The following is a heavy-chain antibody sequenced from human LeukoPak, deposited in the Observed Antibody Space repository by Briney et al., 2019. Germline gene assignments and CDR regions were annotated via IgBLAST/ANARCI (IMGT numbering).Heavy chain of an antibody. V-gene: IGHV1-8*01. Sequence: ASVKVSCKASGYTFTSYDINWVRQATGQGLEWMGWMNPSSGNTGYAQKFQGRVTMTRNTSISTAYMELSSLRSEDTAVYYCARGPLWLRYFQHWGQGTLVTVSS. CDR2: MNPSSGNT. D-gene: IGHD3-10*01. J-gene: IGHJ1*01. CDR3: ARGPLWLRYFQH. CDR1: GYTFTSYD.